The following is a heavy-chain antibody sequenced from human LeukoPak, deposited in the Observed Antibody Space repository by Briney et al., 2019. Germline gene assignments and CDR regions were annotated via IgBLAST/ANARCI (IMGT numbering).Heavy chain of an antibody. CDR1: GFTFSSYG. CDR3: ARGMGYNSNFDY. D-gene: IGHD6-13*01. J-gene: IGHJ4*02. V-gene: IGHV3-30*02. Sequence: GSLRLSCAASGFTFSSYGMHWVRQAPGKGLEWVAFIRYDGSNKYYADSVKGRFTISRDNSKNTLYLQMNSLRAEDTAVYYCARGMGYNSNFDYWGQGTLVTVSS. CDR2: IRYDGSNK.